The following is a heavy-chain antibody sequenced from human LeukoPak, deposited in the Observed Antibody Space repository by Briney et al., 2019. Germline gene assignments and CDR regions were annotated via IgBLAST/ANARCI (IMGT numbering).Heavy chain of an antibody. CDR2: IKHDGSEK. V-gene: IGHV3-7*01. CDR3: ATDRGWRTSGYYLYYFEY. Sequence: VGTLRLSCAASGFTFTTYFMIWVRQAPGQWREGGASIKHDGSEKYYVESVRGRFTISRDKTMNSLYLQMSSLRAEDTAIYYCATDRGWRTSGYYLYYFEYWGQGTLVTYSS. D-gene: IGHD3-3*01. J-gene: IGHJ4*02. CDR1: GFTFTTYF.